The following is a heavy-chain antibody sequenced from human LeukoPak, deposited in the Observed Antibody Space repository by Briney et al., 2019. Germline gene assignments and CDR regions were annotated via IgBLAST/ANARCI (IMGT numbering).Heavy chain of an antibody. CDR2: MNPNSGNT. Sequence: ASVKVSCKASGYTFTSYDINWVRQATGQGLEWMGWMNPNSGNTGYAQKFQGRVTITRNTSISTAYMELSSLRSEDTAVYYCARTYYDFWSGSSHDAFDIWGQGTMVTVSS. CDR1: GYTFTSYD. D-gene: IGHD3-3*01. J-gene: IGHJ3*02. CDR3: ARTYYDFWSGSSHDAFDI. V-gene: IGHV1-8*03.